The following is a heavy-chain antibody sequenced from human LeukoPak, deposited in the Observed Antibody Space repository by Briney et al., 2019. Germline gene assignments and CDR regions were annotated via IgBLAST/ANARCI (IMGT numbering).Heavy chain of an antibody. CDR2: ISSNGGST. CDR1: GFTFSNFA. D-gene: IGHD3-9*01. Sequence: GGSLRLSCAASGFTFSNFAMHWVRQAPGKGLEYVSAISSNGGSTDYANSVKGRFTISRDNSKNTLYLQMGSLRPEDMAVYYCARGRARGHYDILTGYYTLYFDCWGQGTLVTVSS. CDR3: ARGRARGHYDILTGYYTLYFDC. J-gene: IGHJ4*02. V-gene: IGHV3-64*01.